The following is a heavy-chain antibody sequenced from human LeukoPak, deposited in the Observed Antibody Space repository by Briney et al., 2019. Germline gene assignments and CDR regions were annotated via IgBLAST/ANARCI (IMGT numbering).Heavy chain of an antibody. CDR1: GFTFSNYV. V-gene: IGHV3-23*01. CDR2: ISGSGDST. Sequence: GGSLRLSCAASGFTFSNYVMSWVRQAPGKGLEWVSGISGSGDSTYYADSVKGRFTISKDNSKNTLYLQKNSLRVEDTAAYYCAKVRAPSGWFNSDYWGQGTLVTVCS. CDR3: AKVRAPSGWFNSDY. J-gene: IGHJ4*02. D-gene: IGHD6-19*01.